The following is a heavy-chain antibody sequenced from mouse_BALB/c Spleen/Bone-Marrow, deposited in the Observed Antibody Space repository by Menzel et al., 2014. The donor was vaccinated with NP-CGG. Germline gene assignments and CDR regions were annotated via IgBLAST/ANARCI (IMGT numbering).Heavy chain of an antibody. V-gene: IGHV2-6-4*01. CDR1: GFSLSRYN. D-gene: IGHD2-3*01. CDR3: ARKDGGYYVMDY. Sequence: VQLQQSGPGLVAPSQNLSNTCTVSGFSLSRYNIHWIRQPPGKGLEWLGMIWGGGGTDHNSALKSRLRISKDNSKSQIFLKINSLQIDDTAMYYCARKDGGYYVMDYWGQGTSVTVSS. CDR2: IWGGGGT. J-gene: IGHJ4*01.